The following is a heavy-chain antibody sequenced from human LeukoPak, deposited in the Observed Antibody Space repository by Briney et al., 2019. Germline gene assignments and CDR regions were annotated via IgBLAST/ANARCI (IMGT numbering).Heavy chain of an antibody. CDR1: GGSISSGGYY. CDR2: IYYSGST. Sequence: SETLSLTCTVPGGSISSGGYYWRWIRQHPGKGLEWIGYIYYSGSTYYNPSLKSRVTISVDTSKNQFSLKLSSVTAADTAVYYCARDKLSGTTDYWGQGTLVTVSS. J-gene: IGHJ4*02. D-gene: IGHD1-7*01. CDR3: ARDKLSGTTDY. V-gene: IGHV4-31*03.